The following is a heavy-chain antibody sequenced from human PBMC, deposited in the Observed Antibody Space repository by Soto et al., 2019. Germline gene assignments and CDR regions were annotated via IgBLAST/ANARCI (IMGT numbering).Heavy chain of an antibody. D-gene: IGHD5-12*01. CDR2: IYYSGST. J-gene: IGHJ4*02. V-gene: IGHV4-59*11. Sequence: PSETLSLTCAVYGGSFSGHYWSLIRQPPGKGLEWIGYIYYSGSTNYNPSLKSRVTISVDTSKNQFSLKLNSVTAADTAMYYCAGASPDGYNYSNYWGQGTLVTVSS. CDR3: AGASPDGYNYSNY. CDR1: GGSFSGHY.